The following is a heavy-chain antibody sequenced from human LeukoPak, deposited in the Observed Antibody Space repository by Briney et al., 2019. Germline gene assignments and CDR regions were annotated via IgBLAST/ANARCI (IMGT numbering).Heavy chain of an antibody. V-gene: IGHV3-66*01. Sequence: GRSLRLSCAVSGSTVSNNYMSWVRQAPGKGLEWVSVIYSTGGIHYADSVKGRFTISRDSSKNTLFLQMSNLRAEDTAVYYCARFYFDSSGQNSRAYWGQGTQVTVSA. CDR1: GSTVSNNY. CDR3: ARFYFDSSGQNSRAY. J-gene: IGHJ4*02. D-gene: IGHD3-22*01. CDR2: IYSTGGI.